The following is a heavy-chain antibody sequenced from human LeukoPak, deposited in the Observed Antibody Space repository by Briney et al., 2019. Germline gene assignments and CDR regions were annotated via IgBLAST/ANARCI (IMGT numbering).Heavy chain of an antibody. D-gene: IGHD3-9*01. V-gene: IGHV3-23*01. CDR3: AKGGILTGYDY. CDR1: GFTFSSYG. CDR2: ISGSGGST. J-gene: IGHJ4*02. Sequence: GGSLRLSCAASGFTFSSYGMHWVRQAPGKGLEWVSTISGSGGSTYYAGSVKGRFAISRDNSKDTLYLQMTSLRAEDTAVYYCAKGGILTGYDYWGQGTLVTVSS.